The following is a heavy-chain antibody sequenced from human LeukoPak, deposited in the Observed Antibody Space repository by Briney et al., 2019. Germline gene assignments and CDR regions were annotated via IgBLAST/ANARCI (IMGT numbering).Heavy chain of an antibody. CDR3: ARQRGSGCLDY. J-gene: IGHJ4*02. CDR1: GFTFRSYW. V-gene: IGHV3-7*01. CDR2: IKQDGSEK. Sequence: GGSLRLSCAASGFTFRSYWMTWVRQAPGKGLEWVANIKQDGSEKYYVDSVKGRFTISRDNAKNSLYLQMDSLRAEDTAVYYCARQRGSGCLDYWGQGTLVTVSS. D-gene: IGHD6-19*01.